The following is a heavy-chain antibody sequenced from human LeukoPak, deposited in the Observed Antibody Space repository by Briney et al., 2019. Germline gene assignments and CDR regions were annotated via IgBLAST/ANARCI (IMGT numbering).Heavy chain of an antibody. D-gene: IGHD1-26*01. CDR3: ARADRDWGWELLVDY. CDR1: GFTFSRYP. J-gene: IGHJ4*02. Sequence: GGSLRLSCAASGFTFSRYPLHWVRQAPGKGLEWVAIISSDGANQYYADSVKGRFTISRDNAKNSLYLQMNSLRAEDTAVYYCARADRDWGWELLVDYWGQGTLVTVSS. CDR2: ISSDGANQ. V-gene: IGHV3-30*04.